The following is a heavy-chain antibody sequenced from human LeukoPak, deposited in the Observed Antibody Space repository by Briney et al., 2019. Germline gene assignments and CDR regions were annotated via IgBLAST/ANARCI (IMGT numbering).Heavy chain of an antibody. CDR1: AGSISSGDYY. Sequence: SETLSLTCTVSAGSISSGDYYWSWIRQPPGKGLEWIGYIYYSGSTYYNPSLKSRVTISVDTSKIQFSLKLSSVTAADTAVYYCARQRSGGRKDYWGQGTLVTVSS. V-gene: IGHV4-30-4*01. J-gene: IGHJ4*02. CDR3: ARQRSGGRKDY. CDR2: IYYSGST. D-gene: IGHD4-23*01.